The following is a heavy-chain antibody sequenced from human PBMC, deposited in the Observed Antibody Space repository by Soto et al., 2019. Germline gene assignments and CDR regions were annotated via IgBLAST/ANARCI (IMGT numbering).Heavy chain of an antibody. CDR3: ATVVVVATRHNDFDS. D-gene: IGHD2-15*01. CDR2: IYYDGSI. Sequence: SETLSLTCTVSGGSINSNNYYWAWIRQPPGKVLAWIASIYYDGSIYYNTSLNSRVTISRDTSKNQFSLRLTSVTAADTAVYYCATVVVVATRHNDFDSWGQGTLVTVSS. V-gene: IGHV4-39*02. J-gene: IGHJ4*02. CDR1: GGSINSNNYY.